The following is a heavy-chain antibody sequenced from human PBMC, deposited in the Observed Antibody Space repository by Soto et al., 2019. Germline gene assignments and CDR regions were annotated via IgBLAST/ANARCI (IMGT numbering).Heavy chain of an antibody. CDR1: GYTFTTYP. D-gene: IGHD2-21*02. CDR3: ATPSPLCVGDSGGCDFQH. CDR2: INAGNGNT. J-gene: IGHJ1*01. Sequence: QVQLVQSGAEVKKPGASVKVSCKASGYTFTTYPIHWVRQAPGQRLEWMGWINAGNGNTKYSQKFQGRVTITRDTSASTAYMERSSLRSEDTAVYYCATPSPLCVGDSGGCDFQHWGQGTLVPVSS. V-gene: IGHV1-3*01.